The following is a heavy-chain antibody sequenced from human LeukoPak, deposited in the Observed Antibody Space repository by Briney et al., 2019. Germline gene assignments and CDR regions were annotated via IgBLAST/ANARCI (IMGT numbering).Heavy chain of an antibody. CDR1: GFTSSDAW. CDR3: AKDIVVVVAATLDY. D-gene: IGHD2-15*01. Sequence: GGSLRLSCAASGFTSSDAWMSWVRQAPGKGLEWVSAISGSGGGTYYADSVKGRFTISRDNSKNTLYLQMNSLRAEDTAVYYCAKDIVVVVAATLDYWGQGTLVTVSS. CDR2: ISGSGGGT. J-gene: IGHJ4*02. V-gene: IGHV3-23*01.